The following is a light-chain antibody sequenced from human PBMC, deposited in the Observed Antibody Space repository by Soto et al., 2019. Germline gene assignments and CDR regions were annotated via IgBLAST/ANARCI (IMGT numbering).Light chain of an antibody. Sequence: ESVLTQSPATLSLSPGERATLSCRASPSVSNSLAWYQHKPGQAPRLLIYDASNRATGVPTRFSGSGSGTDFTLTISSLEPEDFATYYCQQSWSTPLTFGGGTKVEI. CDR2: DAS. CDR1: PSVSNS. V-gene: IGKV3-11*01. CDR3: QQSWSTPLT. J-gene: IGKJ4*01.